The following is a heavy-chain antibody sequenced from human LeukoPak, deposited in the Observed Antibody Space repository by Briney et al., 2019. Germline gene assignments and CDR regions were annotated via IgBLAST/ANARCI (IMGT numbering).Heavy chain of an antibody. CDR1: GGSINSYY. J-gene: IGHJ4*02. CDR2: IYYSGRT. Sequence: SETLSLTCTVSGGSINSYYWSWIRQPPGKGLEWIGYIYYSGRTNYNPSLKSRVTISLDTSKNQFSLKLSSVTAADTAVYYCARDREDLLWYYWGQGNLVTVSS. D-gene: IGHD3-10*01. CDR3: ARDREDLLWYY. V-gene: IGHV4-59*01.